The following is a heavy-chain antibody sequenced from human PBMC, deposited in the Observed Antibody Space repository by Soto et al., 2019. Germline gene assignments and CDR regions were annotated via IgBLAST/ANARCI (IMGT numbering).Heavy chain of an antibody. J-gene: IGHJ6*02. D-gene: IGHD2-15*01. CDR2: IIPIFGTA. CDR3: ARDWGHCSGCSCYSWGYYYYGMDV. V-gene: IGHV1-69*13. Sequence: SVKVSCKASGGTFSIYAISCVVQAAVQGREWMGGIIPIFGTANYAQKFHGRVTITADESTSTAYMELSSLRSEDTAVYYCARDWGHCSGCSCYSWGYYYYGMDVWGQGTTVTVSS. CDR1: GGTFSIYA.